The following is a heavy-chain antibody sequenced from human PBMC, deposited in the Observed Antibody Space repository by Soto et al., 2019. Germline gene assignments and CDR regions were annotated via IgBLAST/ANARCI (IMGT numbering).Heavy chain of an antibody. V-gene: IGHV4-30-4*01. D-gene: IGHD6-13*01. J-gene: IGHJ5*02. CDR2: IYYSGST. CDR1: GGSISSGDYY. CDR3: AREGPQLYSSSWNAHHHPFDP. Sequence: PSETLSLTCTVSGGSISSGDYYWSWIRQPPGKGLEWIGYIYYSGSTYYNPSLKSRVTISVDTSKNQFSLKLSSVTAADTAVYYCAREGPQLYSSSWNAHHHPFDPWGQGTLVTVSS.